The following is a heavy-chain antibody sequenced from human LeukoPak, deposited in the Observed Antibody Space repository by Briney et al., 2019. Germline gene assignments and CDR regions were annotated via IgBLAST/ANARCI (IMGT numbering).Heavy chain of an antibody. CDR1: GGSISSSSYY. D-gene: IGHD5-12*01. V-gene: IGHV4-31*03. J-gene: IGHJ4*02. CDR3: ARGLIVAACYFDY. Sequence: SETLSLTCTVSGGSISSSSYYWGWIRQHPGKGLEWIGYIYYSGSTYYNPSLKSRVTISVDTSKNQFSLKLSSVTAADTAVYYCARGLIVAACYFDYWGQGTLVTVSS. CDR2: IYYSGST.